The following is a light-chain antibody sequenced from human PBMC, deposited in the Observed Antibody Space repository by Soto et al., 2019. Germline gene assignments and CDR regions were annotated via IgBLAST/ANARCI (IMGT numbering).Light chain of an antibody. V-gene: IGLV2-14*03. CDR2: DVT. CDR3: SSYTTSNTRQIV. Sequence: QSALTQPASVSGSPGQSITISCTGTSSDVGGYNYVSWYQHHQGKAPKLIIYDVTNRPSGVSNPFSGSKSGNTASLTISGLLPEDEADYYCSSYTTSNTRQIVFGTGTKLTVL. J-gene: IGLJ1*01. CDR1: SSDVGGYNY.